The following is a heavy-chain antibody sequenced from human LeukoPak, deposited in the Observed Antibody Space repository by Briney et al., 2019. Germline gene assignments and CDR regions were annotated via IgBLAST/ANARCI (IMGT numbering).Heavy chain of an antibody. V-gene: IGHV3-48*04. D-gene: IGHD4-17*01. Sequence: GGSLVFCCAASGFTFSNYNMNWVRQAVGRGLEWLSYITGSGGKTYYADSVKGRFTISRDNANKLLFLHMNSLRAEDTAVYYCARDLGDYVGYDAFDIWGQGTMVTVSS. CDR3: ARDLGDYVGYDAFDI. J-gene: IGHJ3*02. CDR1: GFTFSNYN. CDR2: ITGSGGKT.